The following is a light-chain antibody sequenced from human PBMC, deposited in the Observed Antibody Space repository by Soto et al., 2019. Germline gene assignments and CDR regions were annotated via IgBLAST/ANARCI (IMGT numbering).Light chain of an antibody. V-gene: IGLV1-47*01. J-gene: IGLJ3*02. CDR2: KDD. CDR3: AVRDDRLSGNWV. CDR1: NANIESNY. Sequence: QSVLTQTPSASGTPGQRVTISCSGSNANIESNYVYWYQQFPGTASKVLIYKDDQRPSGVPDRFSGSKSGASASLAINGLRSEDEADYYCAVRDDRLSGNWVFGGGTKLTVL.